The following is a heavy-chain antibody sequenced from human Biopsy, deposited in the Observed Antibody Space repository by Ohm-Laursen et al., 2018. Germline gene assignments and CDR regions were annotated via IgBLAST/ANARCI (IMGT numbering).Heavy chain of an antibody. CDR1: GYTFTSYD. J-gene: IGHJ5*02. V-gene: IGHV1-8*01. CDR3: GRAVRNQLLTDA. CDR2: LTPVRGNP. D-gene: IGHD1-7*01. Sequence: ASANPSCKASGYTFTSYDITWVRQASGPGPEWIWWLTPVRGNPNFGHKFRGRVTVTSDTSVITADMELSRLASDDTATYYCGRAVRNQLLTDAWGQGTLVTVTS.